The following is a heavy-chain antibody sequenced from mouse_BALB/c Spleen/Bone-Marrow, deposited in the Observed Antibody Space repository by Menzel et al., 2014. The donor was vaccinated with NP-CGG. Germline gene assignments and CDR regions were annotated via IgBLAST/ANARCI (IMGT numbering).Heavy chain of an antibody. V-gene: IGHV3-8*02. J-gene: IGHJ2*01. D-gene: IGHD2-3*01. CDR1: GDPINSGY. Sequence: VQLQQPGPSLVKPSQTLSLTCSVTGDPINSGYWNWIRKFPGNKLEYMGYISYSGSTYYNPSLKSRISITRDTSKNQYYLQLNSVTTEDTATYYCARYDGYSFDYWGQGTTLTVSS. CDR2: ISYSGST. CDR3: ARYDGYSFDY.